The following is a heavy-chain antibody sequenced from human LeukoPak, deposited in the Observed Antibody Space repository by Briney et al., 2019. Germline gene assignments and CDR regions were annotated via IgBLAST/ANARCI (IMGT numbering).Heavy chain of an antibody. CDR1: GYSISSGYY. CDR3: ARHSRGVTSGPAFDI. Sequence: SETLSLTCTVSGYSISSGYYWGWIRQPPGKGLEWIGSIYHSGSTYYNPSLKSRVTISVDTSKNQFSLKLNSMTAADTAVYYCARHSRGVTSGPAFDIWGQGTMVTVSS. CDR2: IYHSGST. D-gene: IGHD2-15*01. J-gene: IGHJ3*02. V-gene: IGHV4-38-2*02.